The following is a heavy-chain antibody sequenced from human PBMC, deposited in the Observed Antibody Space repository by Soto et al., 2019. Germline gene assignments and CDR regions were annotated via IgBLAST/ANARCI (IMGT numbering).Heavy chain of an antibody. D-gene: IGHD1-1*01. Sequence: QVQLVDSGGGVVQPGRSLRLSCAASGFTFRNYAMHWVRQAPGKGLEWVALISNDGSNKYYADSVKGRFTISRDNSQNTLNLQMNTLRAEDTAVYFCAKVPSRRYYFDYWGQGTLVPASS. CDR3: AKVPSRRYYFDY. V-gene: IGHV3-30*04. CDR1: GFTFRNYA. J-gene: IGHJ4*02. CDR2: ISNDGSNK.